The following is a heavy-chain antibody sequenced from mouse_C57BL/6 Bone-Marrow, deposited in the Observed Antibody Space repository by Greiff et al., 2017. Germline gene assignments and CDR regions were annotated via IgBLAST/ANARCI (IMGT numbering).Heavy chain of an antibody. D-gene: IGHD2-12*01. V-gene: IGHV2-3*01. CDR3: ARPTIEAAY. CDR2: IWGDGST. J-gene: IGHJ3*01. Sequence: QVQLKQSGPGLVAPSPSLSITCTVSGFSLTSYGVSWVRQPPGKGLEWLGGIWGDGSTNYHSALISRLSISTDNSKSHVFLKLNSLQTDDTATYYCARPTIEAAYGGQGTRVTVSA. CDR1: GFSLTSYG.